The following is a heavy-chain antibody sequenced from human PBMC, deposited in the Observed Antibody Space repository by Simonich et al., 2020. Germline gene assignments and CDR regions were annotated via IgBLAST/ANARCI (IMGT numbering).Heavy chain of an antibody. CDR3: ARHDRWLQFYFDY. V-gene: IGHV4-59*08. D-gene: IGHD5-12*01. Sequence: QVQLQESGPGLVKPSETLSLTCTVSGGSISSYYWSWIRQPPGKGLEWIGYIYYRGSTNYNPTLKSRVTRSVDTSKNQFSLKLSSVTAADTAVYYCARHDRWLQFYFDYWGQGTLVTVSS. CDR2: IYYRGST. J-gene: IGHJ4*02. CDR1: GGSISSYY.